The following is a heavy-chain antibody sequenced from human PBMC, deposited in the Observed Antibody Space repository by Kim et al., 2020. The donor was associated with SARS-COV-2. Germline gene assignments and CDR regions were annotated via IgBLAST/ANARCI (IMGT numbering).Heavy chain of an antibody. CDR1: GGTFSSYA. CDR3: ARAPGGYCSGGSCYSPGEFDY. J-gene: IGHJ4*02. Sequence: SVKVSCKASGGTFSSYAISWVRQAPGQGLEWMGGIIPIFGTANYAQKFQGRVTITADESTSTAYMELSSLRSEDTAVYYCARAPGGYCSGGSCYSPGEFDYWGQGTLVTVSS. V-gene: IGHV1-69*13. D-gene: IGHD2-15*01. CDR2: IIPIFGTA.